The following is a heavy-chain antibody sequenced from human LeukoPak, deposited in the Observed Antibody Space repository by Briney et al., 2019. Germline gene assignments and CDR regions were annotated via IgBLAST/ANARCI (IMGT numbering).Heavy chain of an antibody. J-gene: IGHJ4*02. V-gene: IGHV4-39*07. CDR3: ARAALTGDGYNLPFDY. D-gene: IGHD5-24*01. Sequence: SETLSLTCTVSGGSISSGDYYWSWIRQPPGKGLEWIGEINHSGSTNYNPSLKSRVTISVDTSKNQFSLKLSSVTAADTAVYYCARAALTGDGYNLPFDYWGQGTLVTVSS. CDR1: GGSISSGDYY. CDR2: INHSGST.